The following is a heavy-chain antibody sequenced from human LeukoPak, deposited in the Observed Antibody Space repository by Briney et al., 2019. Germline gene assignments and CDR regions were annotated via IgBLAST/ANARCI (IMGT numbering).Heavy chain of an antibody. Sequence: PSETLSLTCTVSGGSISNYYWSWIRQPPGKGLEWIGEINHSGSTNYNPSLKSRVTISVDTSKNQFSLKLSSVTAADTAVYYCARRQYYYDSSGYKYWGQGTLVTVSS. CDR3: ARRQYYYDSSGYKY. CDR1: GGSISNYY. D-gene: IGHD3-22*01. J-gene: IGHJ4*02. V-gene: IGHV4-34*01. CDR2: INHSGST.